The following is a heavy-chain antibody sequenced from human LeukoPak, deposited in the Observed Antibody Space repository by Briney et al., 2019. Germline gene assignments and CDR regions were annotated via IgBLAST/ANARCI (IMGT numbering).Heavy chain of an antibody. V-gene: IGHV3-23*01. J-gene: IGHJ4*02. CDR3: VRDTYDSSGYDNFDY. D-gene: IGHD3-22*01. CDR2: ISGSGGST. CDR1: GFTFSSYA. Sequence: GGSLRLSCAASGFTFSSYAMSWVRQAPGKGLEWVSAISGSGGSTYYADSVKGRFTISRDNSKNTLYLQMNSLRAEDTAVYYCVRDTYDSSGYDNFDYWGQGTLVTVSS.